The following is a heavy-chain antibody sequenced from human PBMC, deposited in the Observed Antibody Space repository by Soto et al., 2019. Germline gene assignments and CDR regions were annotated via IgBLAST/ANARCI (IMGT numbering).Heavy chain of an antibody. Sequence: QVQLVESGGGVVQPGRSLRLSCEASGFTFSSDGIHWVRQAPGKGLEWVAVISYDGNKKYHADSVKGRFTISRDESKNTLYLPMNSLREEDTAVYYCAKDRVSAAGYGMGVWGQGTTVTVS. V-gene: IGHV3-30*18. J-gene: IGHJ6*02. CDR2: ISYDGNKK. D-gene: IGHD6-13*01. CDR1: GFTFSSDG. CDR3: AKDRVSAAGYGMGV.